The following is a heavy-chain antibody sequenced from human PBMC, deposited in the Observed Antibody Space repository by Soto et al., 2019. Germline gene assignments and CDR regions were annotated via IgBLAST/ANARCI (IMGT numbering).Heavy chain of an antibody. CDR3: ARVAWSGYPDY. V-gene: IGHV3-66*01. CDR2: IYTGGGT. J-gene: IGHJ4*02. Sequence: PGGSLRLSCAASGLTVSTNPMSWVRQAPGKGLEWVSVIYTGGGTHYADSVKGRFTISRDNSKNTVNLQMNSLRPEDTAVYYCARVAWSGYPDYWGQGTLVTVSS. D-gene: IGHD3-3*01. CDR1: GLTVSTNP.